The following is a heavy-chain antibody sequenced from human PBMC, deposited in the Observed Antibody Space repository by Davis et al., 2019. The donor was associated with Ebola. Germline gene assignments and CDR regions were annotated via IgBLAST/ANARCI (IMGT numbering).Heavy chain of an antibody. V-gene: IGHV1-2*04. CDR2: INPNSGGT. CDR3: ARGQSLYRYYYMDV. Sequence: ASVKVSCKASGYTFTGYYMHWVRQAPGQGLEWMGWINPNSGGTNYAQKFQGWVTMTRDTSISTAYMELSRLRSDDTAVYYCARGQSLYRYYYMDVWGKGTTVTVSS. D-gene: IGHD2-2*02. J-gene: IGHJ6*03. CDR1: GYTFTGYY.